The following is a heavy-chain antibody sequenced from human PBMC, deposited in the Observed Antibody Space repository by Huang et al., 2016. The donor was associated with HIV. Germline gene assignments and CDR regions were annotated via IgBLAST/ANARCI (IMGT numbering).Heavy chain of an antibody. Sequence: QVHLQQWGAGLLKSAETLSLTCAVYCGSLSGYYWSWLRQTPGKGLEWIGEINHLVSPNYNPSLKRRVYISMDGSKKQFSLKLRSISDADTAVYFCARDATKNPRGWFDPWGQGTLVTVSS. V-gene: IGHV4-34*02. CDR2: INHLVSP. J-gene: IGHJ5*02. CDR3: ARDATKNPRGWFDP. CDR1: CGSLSGYY. D-gene: IGHD3-10*01.